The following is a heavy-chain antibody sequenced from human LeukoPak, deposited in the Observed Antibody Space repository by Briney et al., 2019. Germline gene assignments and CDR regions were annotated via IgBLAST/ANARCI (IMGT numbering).Heavy chain of an antibody. CDR2: ISSSSSYI. CDR1: GFTFSSYS. D-gene: IGHD4-23*01. V-gene: IGHV3-21*04. J-gene: IGHJ3*02. CDR3: ARDAGGNDAFDI. Sequence: GGSLRLSCAASGFTFSSYSMNWVRQAPGKGLEWVSSISSSSSYIYYADSVKGRFTISRDNSKNTLYLQMNGLRAEDTAVYYCARDAGGNDAFDIWGQGTMVTVSS.